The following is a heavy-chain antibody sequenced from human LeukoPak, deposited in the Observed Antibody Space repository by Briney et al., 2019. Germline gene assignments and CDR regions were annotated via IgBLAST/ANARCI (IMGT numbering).Heavy chain of an antibody. D-gene: IGHD3-22*01. CDR2: ISTSGGST. CDR1: GFTFSSYA. CDR3: SVMHRYYDGSGYWVQ. V-gene: IGHV3-23*01. Sequence: GGSLRLSCAASGFTFSSYAMSWVRQAPGKGLEWVSGISTSGGSTSYADSVKGRFTISRDNPRNTLYMQMNSLRAEDKAVYYCSVMHRYYDGSGYWVQWGQGTLVTVPS. J-gene: IGHJ4*02.